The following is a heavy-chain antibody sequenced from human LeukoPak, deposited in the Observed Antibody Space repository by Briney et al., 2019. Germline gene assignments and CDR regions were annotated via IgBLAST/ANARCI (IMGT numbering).Heavy chain of an antibody. CDR1: GGSISSHY. V-gene: IGHV4-59*11. CDR2: ISYSGST. Sequence: SETLSLTCTVSGGSISSHYWSWIRQPPGKGLEWIGYISYSGSTNYNPSLKGRVTISADTSKNQFSLRLSSVTAADTAVYYCARRYDFWSGYYTGYFDYWGQGTLVTVSS. D-gene: IGHD3-3*01. CDR3: ARRYDFWSGYYTGYFDY. J-gene: IGHJ4*02.